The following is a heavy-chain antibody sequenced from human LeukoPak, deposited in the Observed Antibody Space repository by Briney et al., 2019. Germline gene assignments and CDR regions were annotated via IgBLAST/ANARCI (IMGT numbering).Heavy chain of an antibody. V-gene: IGHV3-53*01. CDR1: GLPIRRIY. CDR2: IYGGDT. CDR3: PKPISGSLDVTADRFHP. J-gene: IGHJ5*01. Sequence: PGGSLRLFCRSPGLPIRRIYICLVPQAPGKGLEWGSLIYGGDTYNSDSVRGRFTISRDNSKNLVYLQMNPLRADDTATYSCPKPISGSLDVTADRFHPWGQGTLVVVSS. D-gene: IGHD2-21*02.